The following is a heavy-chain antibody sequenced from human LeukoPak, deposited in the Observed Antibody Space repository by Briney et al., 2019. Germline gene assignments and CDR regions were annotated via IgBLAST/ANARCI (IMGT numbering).Heavy chain of an antibody. Sequence: TSETLSLTCAVSDYSISSGYYWGWIRQPPGKGLEWIGSIYHSGSTYYNPSLKSRVTISVDTSKNQFSLKLSSVTAADTAVYYCTRHVSSGSPSYYFDYWGQGTLVPVSS. CDR2: IYHSGST. D-gene: IGHD3-10*01. V-gene: IGHV4-38-2*01. CDR3: TRHVSSGSPSYYFDY. CDR1: DYSISSGYY. J-gene: IGHJ4*02.